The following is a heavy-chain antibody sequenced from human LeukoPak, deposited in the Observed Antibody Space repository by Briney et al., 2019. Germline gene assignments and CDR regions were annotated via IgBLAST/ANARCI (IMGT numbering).Heavy chain of an antibody. CDR2: IYHSGST. J-gene: IGHJ4*02. Sequence: SETLSLTCAVSGYSISSGYYWGWTRQPPGKGLEWIGSIYHSGSTYYNPSLKSRVTISVDTSKNQFSLKLSSVTAADTAVYYCARDLGGLRYYDSSGYSNWGQGTLVTVSS. CDR1: GYSISSGYY. CDR3: ARDLGGLRYYDSSGYSN. D-gene: IGHD3-22*01. V-gene: IGHV4-38-2*02.